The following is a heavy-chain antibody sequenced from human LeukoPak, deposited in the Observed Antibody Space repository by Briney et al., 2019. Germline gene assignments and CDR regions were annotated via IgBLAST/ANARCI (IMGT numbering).Heavy chain of an antibody. V-gene: IGHV1-69*01. CDR1: GGTFSSYA. D-gene: IGHD3-22*01. CDR2: IIPIFGTA. Sequence: GSSVKVSCKASGGTFSSYAISWVRQAPGQGLEWMGGIIPIFGTANYAQKLQGRVTITADESTSTAYMELSSLRSEDTAVYYCARGYSLYYYDSSGYIPSDYWGQGTLVTVSS. CDR3: ARGYSLYYYDSSGYIPSDY. J-gene: IGHJ4*02.